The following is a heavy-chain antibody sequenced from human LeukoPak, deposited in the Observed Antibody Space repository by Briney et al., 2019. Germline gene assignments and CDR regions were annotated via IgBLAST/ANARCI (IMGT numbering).Heavy chain of an antibody. Sequence: GGSLRLSCTASGFTFGDYAMSWVRQAPGKGLEWVSFIRSKNYGGTTNYAASVKGRFTISRDESKSIVYLQMNTLKTEDTAVYYCTRNRLRDHFYYYMGVWGKGTTVTVSS. CDR3: TRNRLRDHFYYYMGV. CDR2: IRSKNYGGTT. CDR1: GFTFGDYA. J-gene: IGHJ6*03. D-gene: IGHD3-16*01. V-gene: IGHV3-49*04.